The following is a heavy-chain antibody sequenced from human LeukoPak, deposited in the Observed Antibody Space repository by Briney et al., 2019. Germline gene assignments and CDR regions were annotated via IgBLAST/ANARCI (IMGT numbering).Heavy chain of an antibody. Sequence: SETLSLTCTVSGGSLSSGSYYWSWIRQPAGKGLEWIGRIYISGSTNYNPSLKSRVTMSGDTSKNQFSLKLSSVTAADTAVYYCAREIAPVLRFLEWLPPGAFDIWGQGTMVTVSS. CDR3: AREIAPVLRFLEWLPPGAFDI. D-gene: IGHD3-3*01. CDR1: GGSLSSGSYY. J-gene: IGHJ3*02. V-gene: IGHV4-61*02. CDR2: IYISGST.